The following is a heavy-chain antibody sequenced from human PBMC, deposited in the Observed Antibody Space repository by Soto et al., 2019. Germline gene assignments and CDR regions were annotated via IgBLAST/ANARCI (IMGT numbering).Heavy chain of an antibody. V-gene: IGHV3-23*01. CDR1: GFTFSSYA. CDR2: NSGSGGST. J-gene: IGHJ6*02. D-gene: IGHD3-22*01. Sequence: PGGSLRLSCAASGFTFSSYAMSWVRQAPGKGLEWVSANSGSGGSTYYADSVKGRFTISRDNSKNPLYLKINSLRAEDTAVYYCAKDLDDYYDSSGYYALYYYGTDVWGQGTTVTVSS. CDR3: AKDLDDYYDSSGYYALYYYGTDV.